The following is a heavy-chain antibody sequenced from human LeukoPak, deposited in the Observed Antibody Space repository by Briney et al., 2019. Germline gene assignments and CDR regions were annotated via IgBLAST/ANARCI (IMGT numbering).Heavy chain of an antibody. CDR3: ARDIVYLIDEDYG. D-gene: IGHD4-17*01. Sequence: PSETLSLTCSVSGSSFNTYYWSWIRQPAGKALAWIGRIHTSGSADYSPSLQSRVTISVDMSKKEFSLKLTSVTAADTAVHYCARDIVYLIDEDYGWGQGILVTVSS. V-gene: IGHV4-4*07. CDR2: IHTSGSA. CDR1: GSSFNTYY. J-gene: IGHJ4*02.